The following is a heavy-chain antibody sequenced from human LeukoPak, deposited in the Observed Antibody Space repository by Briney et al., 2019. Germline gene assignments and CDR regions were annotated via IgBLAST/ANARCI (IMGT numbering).Heavy chain of an antibody. CDR1: GYTFTGYY. D-gene: IGHD3-9*01. J-gene: IGHJ6*02. CDR2: INPNSGGT. V-gene: IGHV1-2*02. CDR3: ARDLKELRYFDWLLYRNTELLGMDV. Sequence: ASVKVSCKASGYTFTGYYMHWVRQAPGQGLEWMGWINPNSGGTNYAQKFQGRVTMTRDTSISTAYMELSRLRSDDTAVYYCARDLKELRYFDWLLYRNTELLGMDVWGQGTTVTVSS.